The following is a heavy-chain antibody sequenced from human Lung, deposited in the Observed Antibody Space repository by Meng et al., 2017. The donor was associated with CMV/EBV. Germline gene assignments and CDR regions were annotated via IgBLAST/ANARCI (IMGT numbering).Heavy chain of an antibody. J-gene: IGHJ3*02. V-gene: IGHV4-59*11. CDR3: AKDRADGFDI. CDR1: GDSITSHH. CDR2: VYYSGST. Sequence: CTVSGDSITSHHWTWIRQPPGKGLEWIRYVYYSGSTIYNPTLKSRLTISVDTSKNQFSLNLSSVTAAGTAIYYCAKDRADGFDIWGQGTLVTVSS.